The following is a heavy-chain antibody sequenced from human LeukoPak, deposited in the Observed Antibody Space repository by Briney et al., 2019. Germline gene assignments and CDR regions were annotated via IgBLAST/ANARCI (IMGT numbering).Heavy chain of an antibody. CDR3: ARDGGSSWYRYYYYMDV. J-gene: IGHJ6*03. D-gene: IGHD6-13*01. Sequence: GGSLRLSYAASGFTFSNYAMSWVRQAPGKGLEWVSTISGSGGRTYNADSVKGRLTISRDNSKNTLYLQMNSLRAEDTAVYYCARDGGSSWYRYYYYMDVWGKGTTVTVSS. V-gene: IGHV3-23*01. CDR2: ISGSGGRT. CDR1: GFTFSNYA.